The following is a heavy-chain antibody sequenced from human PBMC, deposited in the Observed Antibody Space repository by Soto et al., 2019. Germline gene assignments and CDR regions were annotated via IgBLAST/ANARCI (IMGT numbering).Heavy chain of an antibody. J-gene: IGHJ4*02. CDR2: IKQDGSEK. Sequence: EVQLVESGGGLVQPGGSLRLSCAASGFTFSSYWMSWVRQAPGKGLEWVATIKQDGSEKYYVDSVKGRFTISRDNAKNSLYLQMNSLRAEDTAVYYCARDIGSSSWSPFDYWGQGTLVTVSS. D-gene: IGHD6-13*01. CDR3: ARDIGSSSWSPFDY. V-gene: IGHV3-7*05. CDR1: GFTFSSYW.